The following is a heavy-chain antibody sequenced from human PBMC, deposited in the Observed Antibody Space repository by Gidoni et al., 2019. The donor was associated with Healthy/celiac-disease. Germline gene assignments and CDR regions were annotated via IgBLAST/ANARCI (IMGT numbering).Heavy chain of an antibody. D-gene: IGHD5-12*01. V-gene: IGHV3-23*01. J-gene: IGHJ6*02. CDR3: AKSVGYSGYDSIYYYYGMDV. Sequence: EVQLLESGGGLVQPGGSLRLSCAASGFTFSSYAMSWVRQAPGKGLEWVSAISGSGGSTYYADSVKGRFTISRDNSKNTLYLQMNSLRAEDTAVYYCAKSVGYSGYDSIYYYYGMDVWGQGTTVTVSS. CDR2: ISGSGGST. CDR1: GFTFSSYA.